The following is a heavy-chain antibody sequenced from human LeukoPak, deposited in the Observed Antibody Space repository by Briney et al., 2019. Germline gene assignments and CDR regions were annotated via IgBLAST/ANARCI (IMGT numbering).Heavy chain of an antibody. CDR2: INPNSGGT. Sequence: ASVKVSCKASVYTFTNYYIHCVRQAPGHELEWMGWINPNSGGTNYAQKFQGRVTMTRDTSIGTAYMELSRLTSDDTAVYYCAKDAIVRDYSNSDYWGQGTLVTVSS. CDR3: AKDAIVRDYSNSDY. V-gene: IGHV1-2*02. D-gene: IGHD4-11*01. J-gene: IGHJ4*02. CDR1: VYTFTNYY.